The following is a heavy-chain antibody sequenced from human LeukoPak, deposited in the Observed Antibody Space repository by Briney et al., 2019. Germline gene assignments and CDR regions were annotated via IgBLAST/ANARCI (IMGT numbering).Heavy chain of an antibody. CDR1: GGSISSSSYY. CDR3: ARHCLAPVVQDDISWFDP. V-gene: IGHV4-39*01. CDR2: IYYSGSI. Sequence: SDTLSLTCTVSGGSISSSSYYWRWVRQPPGEGLEWIVSIYYSGSIYYNPSLKSRVAISVDTSKNQFSLTLSSVTAAGTAVYYCARHCLAPVVQDDISWFDPWGQGTLSPSPQ. D-gene: IGHD2-2*01. J-gene: IGHJ5*02.